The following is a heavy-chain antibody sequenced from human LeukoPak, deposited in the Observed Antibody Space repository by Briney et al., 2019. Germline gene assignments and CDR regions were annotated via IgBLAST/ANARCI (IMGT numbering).Heavy chain of an antibody. CDR3: ARKRGIAVAGRFDY. CDR2: INHSGST. J-gene: IGHJ4*02. Sequence: PSETLSLTCAVYGGSFSGYYWSWIRQPPGKGLEWIGEINHSGSTNYNPSLKSRVTISVDTSKSQFSLKLSSVTAADTAVHYCARKRGIAVAGRFDYWGQGTLVTVSS. CDR1: GGSFSGYY. D-gene: IGHD6-19*01. V-gene: IGHV4-34*01.